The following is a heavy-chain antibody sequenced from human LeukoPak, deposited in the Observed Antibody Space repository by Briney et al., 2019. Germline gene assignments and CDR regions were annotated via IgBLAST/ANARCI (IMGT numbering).Heavy chain of an antibody. CDR3: ARDLVGYSGYEPIGY. D-gene: IGHD5-12*01. V-gene: IGHV1-18*01. Sequence: ASVKVSCKASGYTFTSYGISWVRQAPGQGLEWMGWISAYNGNTNYAQKLQGRVTMTTDTSTSTAYMEPRSLRSDDTAVYYCARDLVGYSGYEPIGYWGQGTLVTVSP. CDR2: ISAYNGNT. J-gene: IGHJ4*02. CDR1: GYTFTSYG.